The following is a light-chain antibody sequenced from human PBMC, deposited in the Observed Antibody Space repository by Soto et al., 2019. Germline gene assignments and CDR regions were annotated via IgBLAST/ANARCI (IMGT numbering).Light chain of an antibody. CDR2: EVN. CDR1: SSDVGGFYY. J-gene: IGLJ1*01. CDR3: SSFTSTSTYV. Sequence: QSALTQPASVSGSPGQSITISCTGTSSDVGGFYYVSWYQQEPGKAPKLMIYEVNNRPSGVSNRFSGSKSGNTASLTISGLQAEDEADYYCSSFTSTSTYVLGTGTKVTVL. V-gene: IGLV2-14*01.